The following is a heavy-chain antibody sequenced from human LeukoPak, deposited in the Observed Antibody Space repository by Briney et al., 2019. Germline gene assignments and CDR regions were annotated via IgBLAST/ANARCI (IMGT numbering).Heavy chain of an antibody. CDR3: AIDSGSYPHWFAP. V-gene: IGHV4-59*01. CDR1: GGSISSYY. J-gene: IGHJ5*02. CDR2: IYYSGST. D-gene: IGHD1-26*01. Sequence: SETLSLTCSVSGGSISSYYWSWIRQPPGKGLEWIGYIYYSGSTNYNPSLKSRVTISVDTSKKQFSLKLTSVTAADTAVYYCAIDSGSYPHWFAPWGQGTLVTVSS.